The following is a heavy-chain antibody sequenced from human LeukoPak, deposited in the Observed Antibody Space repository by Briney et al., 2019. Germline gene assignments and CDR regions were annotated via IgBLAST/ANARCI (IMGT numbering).Heavy chain of an antibody. CDR1: GYSFTSYW. Sequence: GESLQISCKGSGYSFTSYWIGWVRQLPGKGLEWMGIIYPGDSDTRYSPSFQGQVTISADKSISTAYLQWSSLKASDTAMYYCARPTPYYDFWSAQHKGDYFDYWGQGTLVTVSS. V-gene: IGHV5-51*01. CDR3: ARPTPYYDFWSAQHKGDYFDY. CDR2: IYPGDSDT. D-gene: IGHD3-3*01. J-gene: IGHJ4*02.